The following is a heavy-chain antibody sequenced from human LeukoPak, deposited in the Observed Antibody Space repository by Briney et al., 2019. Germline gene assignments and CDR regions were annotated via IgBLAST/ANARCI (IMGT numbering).Heavy chain of an antibody. CDR3: ARDSPRYFDYYYYGMDV. V-gene: IGHV6-1*01. CDR2: TYYRSKWYN. CDR1: GDSVSSNSAA. Sequence: SQTLSLTCAISGDSVSSNSAAWNWIRQSPSRGLEWLGRTYYRSKWYNDYAVSAKSRITINPDTSKNQFSLQLNSVTPEDTAVYYCARDSPRYFDYYYYGMDVWGQGTTITVSS. D-gene: IGHD3-9*01. J-gene: IGHJ6*02.